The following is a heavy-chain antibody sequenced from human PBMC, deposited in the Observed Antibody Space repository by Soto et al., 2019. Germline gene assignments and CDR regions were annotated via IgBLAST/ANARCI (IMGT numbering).Heavy chain of an antibody. V-gene: IGHV1-69*12. CDR1: GGTFSSYA. Sequence: QVQLVQSVAEVKKPGSSVKVSCKASGGTFSSYAISWVRQAPGQGHEWMGGIIPIFGTANYAQKFQGRVTITADESASTAYMELSSLRSEDTAVYYCARDEGYSSPLAPWGQGTLVTVSS. CDR3: ARDEGYSSPLAP. CDR2: IIPIFGTA. J-gene: IGHJ5*02. D-gene: IGHD6-13*01.